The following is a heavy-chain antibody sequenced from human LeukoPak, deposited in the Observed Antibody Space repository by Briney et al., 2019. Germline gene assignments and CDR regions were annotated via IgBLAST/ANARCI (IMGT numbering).Heavy chain of an antibody. V-gene: IGHV3-23*01. J-gene: IGHJ4*02. Sequence: PGGSLRLSCAASGFTFSSYAMSWVRQAPGKGLEWASAISGSGGSTYYADSVKGRFTISRDNSKNTLYLQMNSLRAEDTAVYYCAKEDYDYVWGSYRSTPTFDYWGQGTLVTVSS. CDR2: ISGSGGST. CDR3: AKEDYDYVWGSYRSTPTFDY. D-gene: IGHD3-16*02. CDR1: GFTFSSYA.